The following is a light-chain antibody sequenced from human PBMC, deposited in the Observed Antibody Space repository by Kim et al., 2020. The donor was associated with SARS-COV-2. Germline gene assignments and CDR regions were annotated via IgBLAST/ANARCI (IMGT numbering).Light chain of an antibody. Sequence: EIVLTQSPGTLSLSPGERATLSCRASQSVSSSYLAWYQQKPGQAPRLLIYGASSRATGIPDRFSGSGSGTDFTLTISRLEPEDFAVYYCQKYGSSTPYTFGQGTKLEI. CDR1: QSVSSSY. CDR2: GAS. CDR3: QKYGSSTPYT. J-gene: IGKJ2*01. V-gene: IGKV3-20*01.